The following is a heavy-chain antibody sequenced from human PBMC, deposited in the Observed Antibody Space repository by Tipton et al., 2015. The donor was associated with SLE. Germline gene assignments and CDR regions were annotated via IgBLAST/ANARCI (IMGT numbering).Heavy chain of an antibody. V-gene: IGHV3-53*01. Sequence: GSLRLSCAAPGFTFSSYGMHWVRQAPGKGLEWVSVIYSGGSTYYAGSVKDRFTISRDNSKNTLYLQMNSLRAEDTAVYYCAKDYGYYGMDVWGQGTTVTVSS. CDR2: IYSGGST. J-gene: IGHJ6*02. D-gene: IGHD4-17*01. CDR1: GFTFSSYG. CDR3: AKDYGYYGMDV.